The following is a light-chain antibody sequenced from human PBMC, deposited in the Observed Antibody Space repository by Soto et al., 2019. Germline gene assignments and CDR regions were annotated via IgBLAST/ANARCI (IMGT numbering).Light chain of an antibody. V-gene: IGKV1-39*01. Sequence: QLTQSPSSLSASVGDRVTITCRASQGIGTDLGWYRQKPGKAPKLLIYAASSLQSGVPSRFSGSGSGTDFTLTISSLQPEDFATYYCQQSYSTPWTFGQGTKVDIK. J-gene: IGKJ1*01. CDR1: QGIGTD. CDR3: QQSYSTPWT. CDR2: AAS.